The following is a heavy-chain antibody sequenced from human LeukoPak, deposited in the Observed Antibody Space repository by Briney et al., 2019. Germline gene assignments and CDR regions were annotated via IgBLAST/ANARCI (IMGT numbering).Heavy chain of an antibody. CDR1: GYTFTNYY. Sequence: ASVTVSFKASGYTFTNYYMHWVRQAPGQGLEWMGIINPSGGSTSYAQKFQGRVIMTRDTSTSTVYMELSSLRSEDTAVYYCARANKLGNVVLLFYWGQGTLVTVSS. V-gene: IGHV1-46*01. CDR3: ARANKLGNVVLLFY. CDR2: INPSGGST. D-gene: IGHD7-27*01. J-gene: IGHJ4*02.